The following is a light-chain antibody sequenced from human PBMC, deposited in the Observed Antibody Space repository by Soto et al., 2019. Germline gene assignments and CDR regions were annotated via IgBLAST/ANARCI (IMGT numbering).Light chain of an antibody. CDR2: NVT. CDR1: STDVGDFNY. CDR3: SSYSSSTNHVV. Sequence: QSVLTQPASVSGSPGRSVTISCTGTSTDVGDFNYVSWYQHLPGRAPKLIIYNVTNRPSGISYRFSASKSGRTASLTISGLQAEDEADYYCSSYSSSTNHVVFGGGTKLTVL. V-gene: IGLV2-14*03. J-gene: IGLJ2*01.